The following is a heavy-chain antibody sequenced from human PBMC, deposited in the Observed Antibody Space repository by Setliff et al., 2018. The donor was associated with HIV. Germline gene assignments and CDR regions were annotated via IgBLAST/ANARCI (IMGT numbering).Heavy chain of an antibody. Sequence: SCAASGFTFSTYDMSWVRQAPGKGLDWVSGISGSGGSPYYADSVKGRFTISRDNSKNTLYLQMNSLRAEDTAVYYCAKDPAVWSGYYHDYWGQGTRVTVSS. CDR2: ISGSGGSP. D-gene: IGHD3-3*01. CDR3: AKDPAVWSGYYHDY. J-gene: IGHJ4*02. V-gene: IGHV3-23*01. CDR1: GFTFSTYD.